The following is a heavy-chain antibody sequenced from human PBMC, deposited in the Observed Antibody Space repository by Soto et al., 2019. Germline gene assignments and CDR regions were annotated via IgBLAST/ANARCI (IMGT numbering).Heavy chain of an antibody. CDR2: IKSKTDGGTI. CDR3: VNSGYYHGVDV. V-gene: IGHV3-15*07. J-gene: IGHJ6*02. CDR1: VLTFTNAW. D-gene: IGHD1-20*01. Sequence: EVQLVESGGGLGKPGGSLSLSCDASVLTFTNAWLTWVRQAPGKGLEWVGRIKSKTDGGTIDYAAPVKGRFSISRDDSKNTLYLQMNSLKTEDTAVYYCVNSGYYHGVDVWGQGTTVIVSS.